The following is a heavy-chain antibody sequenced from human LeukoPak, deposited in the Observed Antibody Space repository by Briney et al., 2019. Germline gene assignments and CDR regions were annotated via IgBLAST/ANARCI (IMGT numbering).Heavy chain of an antibody. CDR2: IKQDGSEK. J-gene: IGHJ4*02. Sequence: GGSLRLSCAASGFTFSGYWMSWVRQAPGKGLEWVANIKQDGSEKYSVDSVKGRFTISRDNAKNSLYLQMNSLRAVDTAVYYCATYSSGWYGDYWGQGTLVTVSS. CDR3: ATYSSGWYGDY. V-gene: IGHV3-7*01. CDR1: GFTFSGYW. D-gene: IGHD6-19*01.